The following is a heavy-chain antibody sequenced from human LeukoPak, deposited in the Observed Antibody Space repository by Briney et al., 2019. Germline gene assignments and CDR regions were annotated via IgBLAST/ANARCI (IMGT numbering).Heavy chain of an antibody. V-gene: IGHV3-23*01. J-gene: IGHJ6*04. CDR3: AELGITMIGGV. CDR2: TSSSDAGT. D-gene: IGHD3-10*02. CDR1: GFTLSTYA. Sequence: GGSLRLSCAASGFTLSTYAMSWVRQTPGKGLEWVAATSSSDAGTYHADSVRGRFTISRDNSKNSLYLQMNSLRAEDTAVYYCAELGITMIGGVWGKGTTVTISS.